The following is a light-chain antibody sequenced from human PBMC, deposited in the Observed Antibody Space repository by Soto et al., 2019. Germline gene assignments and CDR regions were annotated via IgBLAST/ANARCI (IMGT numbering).Light chain of an antibody. V-gene: IGKV3-20*01. CDR1: QSVRSSY. CDR3: QQYGSTPKT. J-gene: IGKJ2*01. CDR2: GAS. Sequence: IVLTQSPGTLSLSPGERATLSCRARQSVRSSYLAWFQQKPGQAPRLLIYGASSRATGIPDRFSGSESGTDFTLTISRLEPEDFAVYYCQQYGSTPKTFGQGTKLEIK.